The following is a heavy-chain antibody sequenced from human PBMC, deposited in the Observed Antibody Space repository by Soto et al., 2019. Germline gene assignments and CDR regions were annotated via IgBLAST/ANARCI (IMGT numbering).Heavy chain of an antibody. D-gene: IGHD6-25*01. V-gene: IGHV1-3*01. J-gene: IGHJ4*02. CDR2: INAGNDYT. Sequence: QVQLVQSGAEVKKPGASVKVSCKAYGYSFTTYAMHWVRRARGQRLEWMGWINAGNDYTKYSQKFQDRVTITRDTSASTAYMELSSLGSEDTAVYYCAREGLAAAGIFDYWGQGTLVTVSS. CDR1: GYSFTTYA. CDR3: AREGLAAAGIFDY.